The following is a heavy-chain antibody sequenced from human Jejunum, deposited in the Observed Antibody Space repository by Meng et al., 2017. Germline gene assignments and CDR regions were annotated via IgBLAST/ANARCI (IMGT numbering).Heavy chain of an antibody. V-gene: IGHV4-4*02. Sequence: VELEDSGPGIVKPSGTLSLPCAGSGGSIISKNLWNWIRQPPGKGLEWIGEIYHSGITNYNPSLKSRVTISVDKSKNQFSLNLSSLTAADTAVYYCATAYESSGYYYLYYFQYWGQGTLVTVSS. CDR3: ATAYESSGYYYLYYFQY. D-gene: IGHD3-22*01. J-gene: IGHJ4*02. CDR1: GGSIISKNL. CDR2: IYHSGIT.